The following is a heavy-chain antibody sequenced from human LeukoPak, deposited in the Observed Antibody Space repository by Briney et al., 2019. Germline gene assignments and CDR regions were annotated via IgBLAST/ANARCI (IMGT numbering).Heavy chain of an antibody. V-gene: IGHV4-39*01. CDR2: VFHTGST. CDR1: GDSISSYSYY. CDR3: VRRHESRSYSFDK. Sequence: PSETLSLTCTVSGDSISSYSYYWGWIRQPPGKGLEWIANVFHTGSTYYNPSLRSRLSISVDTSREHFSLTLSSVTAADTAVYYCVRRHESRSYSFDKWGRGTLVTVSS. D-gene: IGHD3-22*01. J-gene: IGHJ4*02.